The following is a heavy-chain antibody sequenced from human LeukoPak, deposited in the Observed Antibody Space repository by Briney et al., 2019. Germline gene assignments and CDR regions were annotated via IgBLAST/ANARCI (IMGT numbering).Heavy chain of an antibody. Sequence: ASVKVSCKASGYTFTGYYMHWVRQAPGQGLEWMGWINPNSGGTNYAQKFQGRVTMTRDTSISTAYMELSRLRSDDTAVYYCARGYCSSTSCYTGYGAFDIWGQGTMVTVSS. CDR2: INPNSGGT. CDR1: GYTFTGYY. J-gene: IGHJ3*02. V-gene: IGHV1-2*02. D-gene: IGHD2-2*02. CDR3: ARGYCSSTSCYTGYGAFDI.